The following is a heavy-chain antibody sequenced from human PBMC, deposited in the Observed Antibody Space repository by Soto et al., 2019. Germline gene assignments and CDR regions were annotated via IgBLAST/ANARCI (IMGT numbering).Heavy chain of an antibody. J-gene: IGHJ4*02. V-gene: IGHV5-51*01. CDR1: GYDFISYW. CDR2: IYPSDSDT. Sequence: GESLKISCKGSGYDFISYWIAWVRQMPGKGLEWMGIIYPSDSDTRYSPSFQGQVTISVDKSLRTAYLQWSSLKASDTAMYYCARXSRDCFSTSCPTYYFDSWGPGTLVTVSS. D-gene: IGHD2-2*01. CDR3: ARXSRDCFSTSCPTYYFDS.